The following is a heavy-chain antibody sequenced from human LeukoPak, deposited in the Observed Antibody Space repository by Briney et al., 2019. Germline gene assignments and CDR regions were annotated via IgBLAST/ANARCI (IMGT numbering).Heavy chain of an antibody. Sequence: SVKISCKASGGTFSSYAISWVRQAPGQGLEWMGGIIPIFGTANYAQKFQGRVTITTDESTSTAYMELSSLRSEDTAVYYCARDRGYSYGYFDYWGQGTLVTVSS. CDR2: IIPIFGTA. D-gene: IGHD5-18*01. V-gene: IGHV1-69*05. J-gene: IGHJ4*02. CDR3: ARDRGYSYGYFDY. CDR1: GGTFSSYA.